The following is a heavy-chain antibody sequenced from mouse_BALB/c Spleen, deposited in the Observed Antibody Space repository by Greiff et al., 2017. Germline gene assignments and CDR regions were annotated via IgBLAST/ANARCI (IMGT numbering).Heavy chain of an antibody. D-gene: IGHD2-14*01. CDR1: GFSLSTSGMG. Sequence: QVTLKVSGPGILQPSQTLSLTCSFSGFSLSTSGMGVSWIRQPSGKGLEWLAHIYWDDDKRYNPSLKSRLTISKDTSRNQVFLKITSVDTADTATYYCARSSGYDASYWGQGTLVTVSA. V-gene: IGHV8-12*01. CDR3: ARSSGYDASY. J-gene: IGHJ3*01. CDR2: IYWDDDK.